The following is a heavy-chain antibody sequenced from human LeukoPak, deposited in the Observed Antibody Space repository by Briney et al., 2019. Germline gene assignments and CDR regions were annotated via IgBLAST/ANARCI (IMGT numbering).Heavy chain of an antibody. CDR3: ARHQGAGEYPFDY. Sequence: ASVTLSCKASGYTFTSYYMHWVRQAPGHGLEWMGIINPSDGSTTYAQKFQGRVTMTRDTSTSTVYMELSSLRSEDTAVYYCARHQGAGEYPFDYWGQGTLVTVSS. CDR2: INPSDGST. V-gene: IGHV1-46*01. J-gene: IGHJ4*02. D-gene: IGHD3-16*01. CDR1: GYTFTSYY.